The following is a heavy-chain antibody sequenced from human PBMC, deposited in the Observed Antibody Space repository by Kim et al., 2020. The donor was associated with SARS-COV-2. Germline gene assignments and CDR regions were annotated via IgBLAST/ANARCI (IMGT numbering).Heavy chain of an antibody. CDR2: VYFTGGT. CDR1: GGSVSSGSYY. CDR3: ARDLRSSGCLDN. J-gene: IGHJ4*02. D-gene: IGHD6-19*01. V-gene: IGHV4-61*01. Sequence: SETLSLTCTVSGGSVSSGSYYWTWIRQPPGKGLEWIGYVYFTGGTNYNLSLKSRVTISLDTTKNQFSLKLNSVTAADAAVYYCARDLRSSGCLDNWGQGT.